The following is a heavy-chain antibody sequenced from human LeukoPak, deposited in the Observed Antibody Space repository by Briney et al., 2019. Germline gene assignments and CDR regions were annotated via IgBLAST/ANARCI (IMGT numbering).Heavy chain of an antibody. J-gene: IGHJ6*02. V-gene: IGHV3-21*01. CDR1: GFTFSSYS. CDR2: ISSSSSYI. Sequence: GGSLRLSCAASGFTFSSYSMNWVRQAPGKGLEWVSSISSSSSYIYYADSVKGRFTISRDNAKNSLYLQMNSLRAEDTAVYYCARSSTSFYYYGMDVWGQGTTVTVSS. CDR3: ARSSTSFYYYGMDV. D-gene: IGHD2-2*01.